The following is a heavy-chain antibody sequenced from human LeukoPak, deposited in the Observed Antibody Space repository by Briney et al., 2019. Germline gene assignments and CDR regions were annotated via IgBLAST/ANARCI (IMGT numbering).Heavy chain of an antibody. CDR1: GGSFSGYY. CDR2: INHSGST. D-gene: IGHD3-22*01. Sequence: PSETLSLTCAVYGGSFSGYYWSWIRQPPGKGLEWIGEINHSGSTNYNPSLKSRVIISVDTSKNQFSLKLSSVTAADAAVYYCARVYDSSGFFDYWGQGTLVTVSS. CDR3: ARVYDSSGFFDY. V-gene: IGHV4-34*01. J-gene: IGHJ4*02.